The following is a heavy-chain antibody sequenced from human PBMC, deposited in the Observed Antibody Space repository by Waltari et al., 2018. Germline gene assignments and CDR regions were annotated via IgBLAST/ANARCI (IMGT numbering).Heavy chain of an antibody. Sequence: QVQLVESGGGVVQPGRSLRLSCAASGFTSSSYAMHWVRQAPGKGLEWVAVISYDGSNKYYADSVKGRFTISRDNSKNTLYLQMNSLRAEDTAVYYCAREKYTYGYFDLWGRGTRVTVSS. CDR1: GFTSSSYA. V-gene: IGHV3-30-3*01. J-gene: IGHJ2*01. CDR2: ISYDGSNK. CDR3: AREKYTYGYFDL. D-gene: IGHD6-6*01.